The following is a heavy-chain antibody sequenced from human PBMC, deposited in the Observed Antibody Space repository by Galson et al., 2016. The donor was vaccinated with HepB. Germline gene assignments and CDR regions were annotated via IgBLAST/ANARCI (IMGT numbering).Heavy chain of an antibody. CDR2: TSSSGSNI. CDR3: ARDPGWLTWGFDY. V-gene: IGHV3-11*04. Sequence: SLRLSCAASGFTFSDFSMSWIRQAPGKGLEWVSYTSSSGSNIYYADSLKGRFTVSRDNAKNSLYLQMNSLRAEDTAVYYCARDPGWLTWGFDYWGQGTLVTVSS. D-gene: IGHD3-22*01. CDR1: GFTFSDFS. J-gene: IGHJ4*02.